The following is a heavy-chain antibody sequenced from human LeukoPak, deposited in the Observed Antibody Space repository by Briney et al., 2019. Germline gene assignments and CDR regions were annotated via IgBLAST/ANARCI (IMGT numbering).Heavy chain of an antibody. CDR3: ARHTPPYYDPTWVAFDI. V-gene: IGHV4-39*01. J-gene: IGHJ3*02. D-gene: IGHD3-22*01. CDR2: IYYSGST. Sequence: SETLSLTCTVSGGSISSSSYYWGWIRQPPGKGLEWIGSIYYSGSTYYNPSLKSRVTISIDTSDNNFSLKLSSVTAADTAVYYCARHTPPYYDPTWVAFDIWGQGAMVTVSS. CDR1: GGSISSSSYY.